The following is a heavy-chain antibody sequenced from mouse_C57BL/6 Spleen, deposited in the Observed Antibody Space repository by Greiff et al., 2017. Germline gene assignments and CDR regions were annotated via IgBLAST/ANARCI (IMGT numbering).Heavy chain of an antibody. J-gene: IGHJ2*01. Sequence: EVQRVESGGDLVKPGGSLKLSCAASGFTFSSYGMSWVRQTPDKRLEWVATISSGGSYTYYPDSVKGRFTISRDNAKNTLYLQMSSLKSEDTAMYYCARDYSNYDFDYWGQGTTLTVSS. CDR3: ARDYSNYDFDY. D-gene: IGHD2-5*01. CDR2: ISSGGSYT. CDR1: GFTFSSYG. V-gene: IGHV5-6*01.